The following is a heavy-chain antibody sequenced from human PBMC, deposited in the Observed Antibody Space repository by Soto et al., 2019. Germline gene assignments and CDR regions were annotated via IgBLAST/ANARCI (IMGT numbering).Heavy chain of an antibody. V-gene: IGHV1-3*01. D-gene: IGHD6-13*01. J-gene: IGHJ5*02. CDR2: INAGNGNT. CDR3: ARDGGQQLVQGWFDP. Sequence: ASVKVSCKASGYTFTSYAMHWVRQAPGQRLEWMGWINAGNGNTKYSQKFQGRVTITRDTSASTAYMELSSLRSEDTAVYYCARDGGQQLVQGWFDPWGQGTLVTV. CDR1: GYTFTSYA.